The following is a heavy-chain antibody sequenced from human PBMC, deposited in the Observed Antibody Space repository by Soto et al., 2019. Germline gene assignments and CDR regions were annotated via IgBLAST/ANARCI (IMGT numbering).Heavy chain of an antibody. CDR2: ISYDGSNK. Sequence: GGSLRLSCAASGFTFSSYGMHGVRQAPGKGLEWVAVISYDGSNKYYADSVKGRFTISRDNSKNTLYLQMNSLRAEDTAVYYCAKARRAANPDYYYFGTDVWGQETTVTLSS. CDR3: AKARRAANPDYYYFGTDV. J-gene: IGHJ6*02. D-gene: IGHD6-25*01. CDR1: GFTFSSYG. V-gene: IGHV3-30*18.